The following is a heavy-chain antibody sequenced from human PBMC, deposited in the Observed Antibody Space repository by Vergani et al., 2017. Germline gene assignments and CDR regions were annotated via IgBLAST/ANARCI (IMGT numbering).Heavy chain of an antibody. CDR1: GGSFSGYY. D-gene: IGHD3-10*01. J-gene: IGHJ6*03. V-gene: IGHV4-34*01. CDR2: INHSGST. Sequence: QVQLQQWGAGLLKPSETLSLTCAVYGGSFSGYYWSWIRQPPGKGLEWIGEINHSGSTNYHPSLKSRVTISVDTSKNQFSLKLSSVTAADTAVYYCARGLRVTMVRGVIGYYYYMDVWGKGTTVTVSS. CDR3: ARGLRVTMVRGVIGYYYYMDV.